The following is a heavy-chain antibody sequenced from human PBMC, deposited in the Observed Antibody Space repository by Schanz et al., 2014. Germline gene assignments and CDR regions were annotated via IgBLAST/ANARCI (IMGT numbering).Heavy chain of an antibody. CDR3: ARVRAYDYGAEAHGMDV. J-gene: IGHJ6*02. CDR1: GFTVNTNY. D-gene: IGHD4-17*01. CDR2: MYINSGST. Sequence: VQLVESGGGLIQPGGSLRLSCAVSGFTVNTNYMSWVRQAPGKGLEWISSMYINSGSTQYADSVKGRFTISRDNAKNSLYLQMNSLRAEDTAVYYCARVRAYDYGAEAHGMDVWGHGTTVTFSS. V-gene: IGHV3-53*01.